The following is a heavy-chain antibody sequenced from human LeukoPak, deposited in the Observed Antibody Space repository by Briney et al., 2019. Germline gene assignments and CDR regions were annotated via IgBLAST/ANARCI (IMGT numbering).Heavy chain of an antibody. V-gene: IGHV5-51*01. D-gene: IGHD5-18*01. CDR1: GYSFTNYW. Sequence: GESLKISCKGSGYSFTNYWIAWVRQMSGKGLEWMGIFYPGDSDTRYSPSFQGQVTISADKSISTAYLQWSSLKASDTAMYYCARLPIHLWSFDYWGQGTLVTVSS. J-gene: IGHJ4*02. CDR2: FYPGDSDT. CDR3: ARLPIHLWSFDY.